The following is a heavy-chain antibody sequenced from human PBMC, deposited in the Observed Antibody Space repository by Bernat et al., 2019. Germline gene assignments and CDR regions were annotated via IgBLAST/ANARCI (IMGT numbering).Heavy chain of an antibody. D-gene: IGHD2-21*02. CDR1: GYTFTGYY. CDR3: ARSGDYFPRTNWFDP. J-gene: IGHJ5*02. CDR2: INPNSGGT. Sequence: QVQLVQSGAEVKKPGASVKVSCKASGYTFTGYYMHWVRQAPGQGLEWMGWINPNSGGTNYAQKIQGWVTMTRDTSISTAYMELSRLRSDDTAVYYCARSGDYFPRTNWFDPWGQGTLVTVSS. V-gene: IGHV1-2*04.